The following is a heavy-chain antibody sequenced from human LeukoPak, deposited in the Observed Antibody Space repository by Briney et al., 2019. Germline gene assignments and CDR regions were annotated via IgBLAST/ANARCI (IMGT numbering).Heavy chain of an antibody. V-gene: IGHV4-34*01. CDR1: GGSFSGYY. Sequence: PSETLSLTCAVYGGSFSGYYWSWIRQPPGKGLEWIGEINHSGSTNYNPSLKSRVTISVDTSKNQFSLKLSSVTAADTAVYYCERKEGSDYVWGSYRYNNYFDYWGQGTLVTVSS. CDR3: ERKEGSDYVWGSYRYNNYFDY. CDR2: INHSGST. D-gene: IGHD3-16*02. J-gene: IGHJ4*02.